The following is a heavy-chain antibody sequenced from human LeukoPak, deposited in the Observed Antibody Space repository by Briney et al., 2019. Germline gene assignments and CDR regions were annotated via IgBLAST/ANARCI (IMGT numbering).Heavy chain of an antibody. D-gene: IGHD6-13*01. CDR3: ARETAAEPPFDP. CDR1: GYTFTGYY. CDR2: INPNSGGT. Sequence: ASVKVSFKASGYTFTGYYMHWARQAPGQGLEGMGWINPNSGGTNYAQKFQGRVTMTRDTSISTAYMELSRLRSDDTAVYYCARETAAEPPFDPWGQGTLVTVSS. V-gene: IGHV1-2*02. J-gene: IGHJ5*02.